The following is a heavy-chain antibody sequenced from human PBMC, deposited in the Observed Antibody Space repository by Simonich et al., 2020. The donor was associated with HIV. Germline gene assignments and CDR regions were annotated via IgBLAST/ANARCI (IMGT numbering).Heavy chain of an antibody. V-gene: IGHV4-38-2*01. CDR3: ARIVGRSTIFGVVTNPSWFDP. D-gene: IGHD3-3*01. CDR2: IYHGRTT. CDR1: GYSISSGDY. Sequence: QVQLQESGPGLVKPSETLSLTCGVSGYSISSGDYWGWIRQPPGKGRELIAIIYHGRTTFYNPSLKRRVTISLDKAKNQFSLRLSSVTAADTAVYYCARIVGRSTIFGVVTNPSWFDPWGQGTLVTVSS. J-gene: IGHJ5*02.